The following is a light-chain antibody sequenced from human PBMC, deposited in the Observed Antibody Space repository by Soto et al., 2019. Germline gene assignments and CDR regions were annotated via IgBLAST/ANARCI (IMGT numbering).Light chain of an antibody. J-gene: IGLJ1*01. CDR2: SNN. Sequence: QTVVTQSPSASGTPGQRVTISCSGSSSNIGSNTVNWYQQLPGTAPKLLIYSNNQRPSGVPDRFSGSKSGTSASLAISGLQSEDEADYYCAAWDDSRNGYVFGTGTKLTVL. CDR1: SSNIGSNT. V-gene: IGLV1-44*01. CDR3: AAWDDSRNGYV.